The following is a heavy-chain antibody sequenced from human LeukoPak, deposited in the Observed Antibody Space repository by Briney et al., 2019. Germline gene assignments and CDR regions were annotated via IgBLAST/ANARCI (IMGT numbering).Heavy chain of an antibody. J-gene: IGHJ4*02. D-gene: IGHD3-16*02. V-gene: IGHV3-74*01. CDR3: VGDGEGPIDFDY. CDR2: INTDGSGT. Sequence: GGSLRLSCAASGFTISNYWMHWVRQTPGKGLVWVSYINTDGSGTTYADSVKGRFTISRDNAKNTLHLQMNSLRAEDTAVYYCVGDGEGPIDFDYWGQGALVTVSS. CDR1: GFTISNYW.